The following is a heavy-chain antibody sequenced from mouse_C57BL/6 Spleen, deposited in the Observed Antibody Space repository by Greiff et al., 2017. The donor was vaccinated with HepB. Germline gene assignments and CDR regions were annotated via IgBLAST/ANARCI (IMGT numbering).Heavy chain of an antibody. J-gene: IGHJ3*01. CDR1: GYTFTSYW. V-gene: IGHV1-69*01. CDR3: ARRGEGAWFAY. Sequence: VQLQQPGAELVMPGASVKLSCKASGYTFTSYWMHWVKQRPGQGLEWIGEIDPSDSYTNYNQKFKGKSTLTVDKSSSTAYMPLSSLTSEDSAVYYCARRGEGAWFAYWGQGTLVTVSA. CDR2: IDPSDSYT.